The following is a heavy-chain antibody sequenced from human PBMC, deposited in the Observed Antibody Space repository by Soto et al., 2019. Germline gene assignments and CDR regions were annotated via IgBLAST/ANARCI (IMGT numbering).Heavy chain of an antibody. CDR2: IKSKTDGGTT. Sequence: GESLKISCAASGFTFSNAWMNWVRQAPGKGLEWVGRIKSKTDGGTTDYAAPVKGRFTISRDDSKNTLYLQMNSLKTEDTAVFYCTTGAGTPRYYYYGMDVWGQGTTVTVSS. CDR1: GFTFSNAW. V-gene: IGHV3-15*07. J-gene: IGHJ6*02. CDR3: TTGAGTPRYYYYGMDV. D-gene: IGHD1-7*01.